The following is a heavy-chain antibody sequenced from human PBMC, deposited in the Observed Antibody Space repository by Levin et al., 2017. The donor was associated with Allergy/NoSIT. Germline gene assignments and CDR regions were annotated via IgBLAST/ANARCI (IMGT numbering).Heavy chain of an antibody. CDR2: LYWNENI. D-gene: IGHD3-22*01. CDR1: GFSLSDSGVG. V-gene: IGHV2-5*04. CDR3: VQKGHDYDSVGFDY. J-gene: IGHJ4*02. Sequence: ASGPTLVKPTQTLTLTCTFSGFSLSDSGVGVGWIRQPPGEALEWLALLYWNENIRYSPFLESRLTVTKDTSKNHVVLTMTNMYPADTGQYYGVQKGHDYDSVGFDYWGQGSLVTVSS.